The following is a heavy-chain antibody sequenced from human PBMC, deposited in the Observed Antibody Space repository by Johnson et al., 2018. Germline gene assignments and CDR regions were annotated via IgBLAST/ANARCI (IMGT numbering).Heavy chain of an antibody. Sequence: VQLVQSGGGLVQPGRSLRLSCAASGFTFDDYAMHWVRQARGKGLEWVSGISWNSGSIGYADSVKGRFTISRDNAKNSLYLQMNSLRAEDTAVYYCARDEAYSCGHGWAFDLWGHGTMVTVSS. CDR2: ISWNSGSI. D-gene: IGHD5-12*01. V-gene: IGHV3-9*01. J-gene: IGHJ3*01. CDR1: GFTFDDYA. CDR3: ARDEAYSCGHGWAFDL.